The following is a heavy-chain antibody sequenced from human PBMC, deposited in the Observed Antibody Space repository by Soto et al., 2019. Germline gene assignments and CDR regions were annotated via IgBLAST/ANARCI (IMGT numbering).Heavy chain of an antibody. CDR2: ISGSGGST. Sequence: WGSLRLSCAASGFTFSSYAMSWVRQAPGKGLEWVSAISGSGGSTYYADPVKGRFTISRDNSKNTLYLQMNSLRAEDTAVYYCAKDGYYYDSSGYYSGDYFDYWGQGTLVTVSS. J-gene: IGHJ4*02. CDR1: GFTFSSYA. D-gene: IGHD3-22*01. V-gene: IGHV3-23*01. CDR3: AKDGYYYDSSGYYSGDYFDY.